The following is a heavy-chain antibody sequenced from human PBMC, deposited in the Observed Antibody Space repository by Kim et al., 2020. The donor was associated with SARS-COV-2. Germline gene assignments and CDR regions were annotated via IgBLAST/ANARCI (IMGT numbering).Heavy chain of an antibody. V-gene: IGHV4-4*06. J-gene: IGHJ5*02. D-gene: IGHD1-7*01. Sequence: LKSRVTMSVDTSKDQFSLKLSCVTAADTAVYYCARDYEGGWNWSLFWFDPWGQGTLVTVSS. CDR3: ARDYEGGWNWSLFWFDP.